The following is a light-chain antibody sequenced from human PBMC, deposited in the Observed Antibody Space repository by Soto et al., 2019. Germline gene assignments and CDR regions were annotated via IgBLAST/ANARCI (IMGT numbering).Light chain of an antibody. V-gene: IGKV3-11*01. CDR1: QSVSSY. CDR2: DAS. Sequence: EIVLTHSPATLSLSQGEIATLSCRASQSVSSYLAWYQQKPGQAPRLLIYDASNRATGIPARFSGSGSGTDFTLTISSLEPEDFAVYYCQQYGSSLWTFGQGTKVDIK. CDR3: QQYGSSLWT. J-gene: IGKJ1*01.